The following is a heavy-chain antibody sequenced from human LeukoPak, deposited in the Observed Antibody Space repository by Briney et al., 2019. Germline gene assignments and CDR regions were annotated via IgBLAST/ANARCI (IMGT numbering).Heavy chain of an antibody. Sequence: SETLSLTCTVSGGSISSYYWSWIRQPPGKGLEWIGYIYYSGSTNYNPSLKSRVTISVDTSKNQFSLKLSSVTAADTAMYYCARQSALFDYWGQGILVTVSS. CDR2: IYYSGST. J-gene: IGHJ4*02. CDR1: GGSISSYY. V-gene: IGHV4-59*01. CDR3: ARQSALFDY. D-gene: IGHD6-25*01.